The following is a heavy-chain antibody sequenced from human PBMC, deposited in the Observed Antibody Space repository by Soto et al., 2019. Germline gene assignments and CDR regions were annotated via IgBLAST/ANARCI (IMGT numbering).Heavy chain of an antibody. CDR2: IRSKAYGGTT. CDR3: TSMTRGGAFDI. CDR1: GFTFGDYA. D-gene: IGHD3-16*01. V-gene: IGHV3-49*04. J-gene: IGHJ3*02. Sequence: GGSLRLSCTASGFTFGDYAMSWVRQAPGKGLEWVGFIRSKAYGGTTEYAASVKGRFTISRDDSKSIAYLQMNSLKTEDTAVYYCTSMTRGGAFDIWGQGTTVTVSS.